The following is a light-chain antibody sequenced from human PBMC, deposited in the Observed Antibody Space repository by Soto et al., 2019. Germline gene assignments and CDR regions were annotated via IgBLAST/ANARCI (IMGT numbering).Light chain of an antibody. CDR2: NTD. V-gene: IGLV1-44*01. J-gene: IGLJ3*02. CDR3: ATWDDSLDARL. Sequence: QSVLTQPPSASGTPGQRVTISCSGSSSNIGSNTVGWYQQLPGTAPKLLIYNTDQRPSGVPDRFSGSKSVTSASLAISGLQSEDEGHYYCATWDDSLDARLFGGGTQVTVL. CDR1: SSNIGSNT.